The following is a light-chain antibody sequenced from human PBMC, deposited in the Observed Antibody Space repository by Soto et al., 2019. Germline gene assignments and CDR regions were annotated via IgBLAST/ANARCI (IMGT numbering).Light chain of an antibody. J-gene: IGKJ5*01. Sequence: DIQMTQSPSTLSASVGDRVTITCRASQSISSWLAWYQQKPGKAPKLLIYKASSLESGVPSRFSGSGSGTEFTLTISSLQPDDFATYYCQQANSFTFGQGTRL. CDR1: QSISSW. CDR2: KAS. V-gene: IGKV1-5*03. CDR3: QQANSFT.